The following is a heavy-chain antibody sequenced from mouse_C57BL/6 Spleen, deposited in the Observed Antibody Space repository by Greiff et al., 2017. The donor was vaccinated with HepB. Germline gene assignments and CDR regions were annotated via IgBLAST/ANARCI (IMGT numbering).Heavy chain of an antibody. CDR2: ISNGGGST. CDR3: ARNDGYFDY. D-gene: IGHD2-3*01. J-gene: IGHJ2*01. V-gene: IGHV5-12*01. CDR1: GFTFSDYY. Sequence: DVKLVESGGGLVQPGGSLKLSCAASGFTFSDYYMYWVRQTPEKRLEWVAYISNGGGSTYYPDTVKGRFTISRDNAKNTLYLQMSRLKSEDTAMYYCARNDGYFDYWGQGTTLTVSS.